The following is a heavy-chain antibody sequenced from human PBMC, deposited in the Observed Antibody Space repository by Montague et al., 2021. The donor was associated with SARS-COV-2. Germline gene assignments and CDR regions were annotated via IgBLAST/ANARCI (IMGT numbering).Heavy chain of an antibody. CDR2: INHSGST. CDR1: GGSFSGHY. D-gene: IGHD5-18*01. Sequence: SETLSLTCAVYGGSFSGHYWSWIRQPPGKGLEWIGEINHSGSTNYNPSLKSRVTISVDTSKNQFSLKLSSVTAADTAVYYCARGRGIQLWFNYYYYMDVWGKGTTVTVSS. CDR3: ARGRGIQLWFNYYYYMDV. J-gene: IGHJ6*03. V-gene: IGHV4-34*01.